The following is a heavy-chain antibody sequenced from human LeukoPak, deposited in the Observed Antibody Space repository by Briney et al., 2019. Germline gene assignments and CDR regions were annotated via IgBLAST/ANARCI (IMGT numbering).Heavy chain of an antibody. J-gene: IGHJ4*02. Sequence: SETLSLTCAVYGGSFSGYYWSWIRQPPGKGLEWIGEINHSGSTSYNPSLKGRVTISVDTSKNQFSLKLSSVTAADTAVYYCARGVSKLYWGQGTLVTVSS. CDR1: GGSFSGYY. D-gene: IGHD3-3*02. CDR2: INHSGST. CDR3: ARGVSKLY. V-gene: IGHV4-34*01.